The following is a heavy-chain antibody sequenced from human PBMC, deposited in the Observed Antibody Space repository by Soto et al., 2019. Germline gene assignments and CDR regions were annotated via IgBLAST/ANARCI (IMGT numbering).Heavy chain of an antibody. CDR1: GGSISGSY. Sequence: KASETLSLTCSVSGGSISGSYWSWIRQPPGKGLEWLGYVYDTGSTNYIPSLRSRVSISVDTSKNEFSLKLSSVTAADTAVYDCARDGPYSSGPSGLDYWGQGTLVTVSS. D-gene: IGHD6-19*01. V-gene: IGHV4-4*08. CDR2: VYDTGST. CDR3: ARDGPYSSGPSGLDY. J-gene: IGHJ4*02.